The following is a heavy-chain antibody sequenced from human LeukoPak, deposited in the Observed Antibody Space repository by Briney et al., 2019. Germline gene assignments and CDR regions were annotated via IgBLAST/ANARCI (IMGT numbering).Heavy chain of an antibody. D-gene: IGHD3-22*01. J-gene: IGHJ4*02. Sequence: GGSLRLSCAASGFTVSSNYMSWVRQAPGKGLEWVSVIYSGGSTYYADSVKGRFTISRDNSKNTLYLQMNSLRAEDTAVYYCARVVYDSSGYYEDWGQGTLVTVSS. CDR1: GFTVSSNY. V-gene: IGHV3-66*01. CDR2: IYSGGST. CDR3: ARVVYDSSGYYED.